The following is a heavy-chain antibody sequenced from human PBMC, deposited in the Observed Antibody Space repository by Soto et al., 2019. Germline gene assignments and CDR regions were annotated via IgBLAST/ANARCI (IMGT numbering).Heavy chain of an antibody. CDR1: GGSISSYY. CDR3: ARVQSKLGYCSGGSCYPIAYFDY. Sequence: SETLSLTCTVSGGSISSYYWSWIRQPPGKGLEWIGYIYYSGSTNYNPSLKSRVTISVDTSKNQFSLKLSSVTAADTAVYYCARVQSKLGYCSGGSCYPIAYFDYWGQGTLVIVSS. J-gene: IGHJ4*02. D-gene: IGHD2-15*01. CDR2: IYYSGST. V-gene: IGHV4-59*01.